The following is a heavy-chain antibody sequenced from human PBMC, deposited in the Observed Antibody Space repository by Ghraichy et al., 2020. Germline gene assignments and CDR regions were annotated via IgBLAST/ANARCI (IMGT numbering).Heavy chain of an antibody. Sequence: ESLNISCAVYGGSFSDYYWSWIRQSPGKGLAWIGEINHSGSTNYNPSLKSRVTISVDTSKNQFSLKLSSVTAADTAVYYCARVVGISQDYDGNSGYGMDVCGQGTTVTVSS. D-gene: IGHD4-23*01. CDR3: ARVVGISQDYDGNSGYGMDV. J-gene: IGHJ6*02. CDR1: GGSFSDYY. CDR2: INHSGST. V-gene: IGHV4-34*01.